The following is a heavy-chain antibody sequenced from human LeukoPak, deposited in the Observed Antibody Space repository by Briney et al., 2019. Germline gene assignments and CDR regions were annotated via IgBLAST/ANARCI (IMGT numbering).Heavy chain of an antibody. J-gene: IGHJ4*02. D-gene: IGHD2-2*01. V-gene: IGHV3-21*01. CDR3: ARGAGYCSSTNCHLWFDY. CDR1: GFTFSSYS. CDR2: ISSSSSYI. Sequence: GSLRLSCAASGFTFSSYSMNWVRQAPGKGLEWVSSISSSSSYIYYADAVKGRFTISRDNAKNSLYLQMNSLRAEDTAVYHCARGAGYCSSTNCHLWFDYWGQGTLVTVSS.